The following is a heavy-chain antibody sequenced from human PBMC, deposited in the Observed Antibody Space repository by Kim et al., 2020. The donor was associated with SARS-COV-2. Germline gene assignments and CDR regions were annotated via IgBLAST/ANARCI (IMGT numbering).Heavy chain of an antibody. CDR1: GGSISSYY. CDR3: ARGTGTSIAAAGTFAIDY. J-gene: IGHJ4*02. V-gene: IGHV4-59*01. Sequence: SETLSLTCTVSGGSISSYYWSWIRQPPGKGLEWIGYIYYSGSTNYNPSLKSRVTISVDTSKNQFSLKLSSVTAADTAVYYCARGTGTSIAAAGTFAIDYWGQGTLVTVSS. CDR2: IYYSGST. D-gene: IGHD6-13*01.